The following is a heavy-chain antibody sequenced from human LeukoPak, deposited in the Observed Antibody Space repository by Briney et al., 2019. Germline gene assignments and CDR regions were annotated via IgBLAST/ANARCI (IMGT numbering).Heavy chain of an antibody. CDR2: ICFSGST. CDR3: ARPPGIAAAWFDP. D-gene: IGHD6-13*01. V-gene: IGHV4-39*01. Sequence: PSETLSLTCTVSGGSISSSSYCWGWIRQPPGKGLEWIGNICFSGSTYSNPSLKSRVTISVDTSKNQFFLELSSVTAADTAVYYCARPPGIAAAWFDPWGQGTLVTVSS. CDR1: GGSISSSSYC. J-gene: IGHJ5*02.